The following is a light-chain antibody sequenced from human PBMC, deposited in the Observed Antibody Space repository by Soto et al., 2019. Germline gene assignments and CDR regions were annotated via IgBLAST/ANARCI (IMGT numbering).Light chain of an antibody. Sequence: EIVLTQSPATLSLSPGERATLSCRPSQSIGLAIAWYQHKPGQAPRLLIFDASQRATGIPARFRGSGSGTDFTLSISSLEPEDFAVYYCQQRTDRPPWTFGQGTKVESK. J-gene: IGKJ1*01. CDR3: QQRTDRPPWT. CDR1: QSIGLA. CDR2: DAS. V-gene: IGKV3-11*01.